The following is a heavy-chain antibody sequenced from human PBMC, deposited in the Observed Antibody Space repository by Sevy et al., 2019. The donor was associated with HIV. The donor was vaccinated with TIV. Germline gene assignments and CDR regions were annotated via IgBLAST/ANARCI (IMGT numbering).Heavy chain of an antibody. CDR2: ISTSSNYI. Sequence: GESLKISCTASGFTFSDYYMSWIRQAPGKGLEWVSDISTSSNYINYADSVKGQFTISRHNAKNSLYLQMNSLRAEDTAVYFCARVRYNYGQHYFDYWGQGTLVTVSS. V-gene: IGHV3-11*06. CDR3: ARVRYNYGQHYFDY. D-gene: IGHD5-18*01. CDR1: GFTFSDYY. J-gene: IGHJ4*02.